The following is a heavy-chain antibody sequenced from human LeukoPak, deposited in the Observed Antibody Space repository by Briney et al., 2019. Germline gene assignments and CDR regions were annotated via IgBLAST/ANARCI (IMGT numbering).Heavy chain of an antibody. J-gene: IGHJ4*02. CDR3: VTLGNQDLFDY. D-gene: IGHD1-14*01. V-gene: IGHV3-21*01. Sequence: GGSLRLSCAASGFTFSSYSMNWVRQAPGKGLEWVSSISSSSSSYIYYADSVKGRFTISRDNAKNSLYLQMNSLRAEDTAVYYCVTLGNQDLFDYWGQGTLVTVSS. CDR1: GFTFSSYS. CDR2: ISSSSSSYI.